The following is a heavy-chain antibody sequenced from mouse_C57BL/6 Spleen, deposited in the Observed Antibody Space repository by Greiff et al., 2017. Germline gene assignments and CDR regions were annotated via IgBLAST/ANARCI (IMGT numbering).Heavy chain of an antibody. V-gene: IGHV5-6*01. CDR1: GFTFSSYG. CDR2: ISSGGSYT. Sequence: DVQLVESGGDLVKPGGSLKLSCAASGFTFSSYGMSWVRQTPDKRLEWVATISSGGSYTYYPDSVKGRFTISRDNAKNTLYLQMSRLKSEDTAMYYCARDGYWGQGTTLTVAS. J-gene: IGHJ2*01. CDR3: ARDGY.